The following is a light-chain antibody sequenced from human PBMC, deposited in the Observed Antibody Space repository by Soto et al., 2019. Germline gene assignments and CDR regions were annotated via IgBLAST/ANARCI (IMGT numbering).Light chain of an antibody. CDR3: QQDNNWPGT. CDR2: GAS. V-gene: IGKV3-15*01. J-gene: IGKJ1*01. CDR1: QSLNRD. Sequence: IVITQSPATLFMSPGERATLSCRASQSLNRDLAWYQQKPGQSPRLLIFGASIRATGIPARFSGSGSGTEFTLTICSLQSEDCALYYCQQDNNWPGTFGQGTKVDI.